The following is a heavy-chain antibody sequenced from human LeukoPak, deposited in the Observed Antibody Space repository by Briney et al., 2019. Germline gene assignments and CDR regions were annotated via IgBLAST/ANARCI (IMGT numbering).Heavy chain of an antibody. Sequence: PGGSLRLSCASSGFTFSNYVLYWVRQAPGKGLEWVAGMSHDGSNIYYADPVKGRFTVSRDNSKNTLYLQMNSLRVEDTAVYSCARESFGDHYFDYWGQGTLVTVSS. D-gene: IGHD4-17*01. V-gene: IGHV3-30*14. J-gene: IGHJ4*02. CDR3: ARESFGDHYFDY. CDR1: GFTFSNYV. CDR2: MSHDGSNI.